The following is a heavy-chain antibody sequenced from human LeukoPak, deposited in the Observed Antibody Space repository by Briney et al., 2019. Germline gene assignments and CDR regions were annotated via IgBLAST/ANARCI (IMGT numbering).Heavy chain of an antibody. J-gene: IGHJ4*02. V-gene: IGHV4-39*01. Sequence: SETLSLTCTVSSASISNDIYFWGWIRQSPGKGLEWIATIYHGTDTYHSPPLKGRVTISKDMSKNQLSLKMASVTAADTAVYYCAAHSWNSGENYWGQGTLVSVSS. CDR3: AAHSWNSGENY. CDR1: SASISNDIYF. CDR2: IYHGTDT. D-gene: IGHD1-7*01.